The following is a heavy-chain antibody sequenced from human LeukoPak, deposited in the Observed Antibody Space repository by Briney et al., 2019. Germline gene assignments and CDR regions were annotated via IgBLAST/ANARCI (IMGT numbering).Heavy chain of an antibody. Sequence: SETLSLTCAVYGGSFSGYYWSWIRQPPGKGLEWIGEINHSGSTNYNPSLKSRVTISVDTSKNQFSLKLSSVTAADTAVYYCARDYYDILTGYYNFDYWGQGTLVTVSS. CDR2: INHSGST. J-gene: IGHJ4*02. CDR3: ARDYYDILTGYYNFDY. D-gene: IGHD3-9*01. V-gene: IGHV4-34*01. CDR1: GGSFSGYY.